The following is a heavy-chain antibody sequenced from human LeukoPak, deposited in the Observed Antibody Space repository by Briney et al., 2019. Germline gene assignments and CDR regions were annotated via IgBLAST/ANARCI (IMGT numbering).Heavy chain of an antibody. Sequence: PGGSLRLSCEASGFTFSHYGMHWVRQAPGKGLEWVAVIWSDATNQYYSDSVKGRFTISRDNFKRTVSLQMNSLRAEDTAVYYCMKDAQRGFDYSNSLQHWGQGSLVTVSS. V-gene: IGHV3-33*06. CDR2: IWSDATNQ. CDR1: GFTFSHYG. D-gene: IGHD4-11*01. J-gene: IGHJ4*02. CDR3: MKDAQRGFDYSNSLQH.